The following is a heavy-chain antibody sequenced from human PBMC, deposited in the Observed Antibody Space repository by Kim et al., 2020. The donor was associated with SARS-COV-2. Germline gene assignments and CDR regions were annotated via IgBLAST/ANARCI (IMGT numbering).Heavy chain of an antibody. CDR3: ARDPSDNPRWLLDY. Sequence: GGSLRLSCAASGLTFSSYAMHWVRQAPGKGLEWVAVISYDGRNKYYADSVKGRFTISRDNSKNTLYLQMNSLRAEDTAVYYCARDPSDNPRWLLDYWGQGTLVTVSS. CDR1: GLTFSSYA. J-gene: IGHJ4*02. V-gene: IGHV3-30*04. CDR2: ISYDGRNK. D-gene: IGHD5-12*01.